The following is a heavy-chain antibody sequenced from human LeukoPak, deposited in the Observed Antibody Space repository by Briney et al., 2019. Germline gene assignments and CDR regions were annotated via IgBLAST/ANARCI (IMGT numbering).Heavy chain of an antibody. CDR2: IIPIFGTA. D-gene: IGHD2-2*01. J-gene: IGHJ4*02. Sequence: GASVKVSCKASGGTFSSYAISWVRQAPGQGLEWMGGIIPIFGTANYAQKFQGRVTITADESTSTAYMELSSLRSEDMAVYYCARGDCSSTSCSFDYWGQGTLVTVSS. V-gene: IGHV1-69*13. CDR3: ARGDCSSTSCSFDY. CDR1: GGTFSSYA.